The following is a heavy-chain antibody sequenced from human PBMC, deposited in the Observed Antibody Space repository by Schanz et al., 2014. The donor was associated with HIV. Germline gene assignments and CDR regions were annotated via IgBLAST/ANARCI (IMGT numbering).Heavy chain of an antibody. J-gene: IGHJ5*02. Sequence: DVQLVESGGGLVQPGGSLRLSCSASGFTFSSYRMNWVRQAPGKGTQGVSSKSGNSYYKDYADAVKGRFTISRDNARNSLYLQLNSLTDEDTAVYYCARDWGWQLDPDPFDPWGQGTLVTVSS. CDR3: ARDWGWQLDPDPFDP. V-gene: IGHV3-21*01. CDR2: KSGNSYYK. CDR1: GFTFSSYR. D-gene: IGHD6-6*01.